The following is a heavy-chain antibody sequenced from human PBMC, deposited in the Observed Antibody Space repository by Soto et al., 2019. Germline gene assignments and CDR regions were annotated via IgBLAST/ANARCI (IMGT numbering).Heavy chain of an antibody. CDR3: AKGGSSYYFDY. CDR2: ISSSGGST. Sequence: EVQLLESGGGLVQPGGSLRLSGAASGFTFSSYAMSGFRQAPGKGLEWVSVISSSGGSTYYADSVKGRFTISRDNSKNTLYLQMNSLRAEDTAVYYCAKGGSSYYFDYWGQGTLVTVSS. CDR1: GFTFSSYA. V-gene: IGHV3-23*01. J-gene: IGHJ4*02. D-gene: IGHD2-15*01.